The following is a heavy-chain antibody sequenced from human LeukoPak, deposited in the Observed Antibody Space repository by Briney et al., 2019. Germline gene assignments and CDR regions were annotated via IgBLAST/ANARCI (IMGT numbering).Heavy chain of an antibody. J-gene: IGHJ4*02. CDR1: GYILSSYN. D-gene: IGHD6-13*01. Sequence: ASVKVSCKASGYILSSYNMHWVRQAPGQGLEWLGIINPSGGDTKYAQKFQGRVAMTRDTSISTAYMELSSLRSDDTAIYYCAIEEQQLDLFDYWGQGTLVTVSS. CDR2: INPSGGDT. V-gene: IGHV1-2*02. CDR3: AIEEQQLDLFDY.